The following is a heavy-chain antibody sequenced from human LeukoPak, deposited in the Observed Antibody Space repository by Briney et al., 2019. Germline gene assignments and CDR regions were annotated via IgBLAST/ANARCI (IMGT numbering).Heavy chain of an antibody. CDR1: GGSISSYY. V-gene: IGHV4-59*08. J-gene: IGHJ4*02. D-gene: IGHD2-8*01. CDR3: ARHLYGVSTHYFDY. CDR2: IYYSGST. Sequence: SETPSLTCTVSGGSISSYYWSWIRQPPGKGLEWIGYIYYSGSTNYNPSLKSRVTISVDTSKNQFSLKLSSVTAADTAVYYCARHLYGVSTHYFDYWGQGTLVTVSS.